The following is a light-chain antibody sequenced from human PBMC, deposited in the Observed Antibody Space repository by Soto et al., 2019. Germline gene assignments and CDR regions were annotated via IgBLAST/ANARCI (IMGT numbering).Light chain of an antibody. CDR3: QHWGGSLT. Sequence: EIVLAQSPGTLSLSPGERATVSCRASESLDSRSLVWYQHKSGQAPRFLIYGTSTREPGIPESFSGSGSATNFTLTITRLEPDDFAVYYCQHWGGSLTFGPGTRVDI. V-gene: IGKV3-20*01. CDR1: ESLDSRS. J-gene: IGKJ3*01. CDR2: GTS.